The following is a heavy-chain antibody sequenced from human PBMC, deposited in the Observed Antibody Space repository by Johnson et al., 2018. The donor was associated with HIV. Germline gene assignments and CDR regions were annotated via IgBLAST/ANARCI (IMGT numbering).Heavy chain of an antibody. Sequence: VQLVESGGGVVQPGRSLRLSCAASGFTFDDYAMHWVRQAPGKGLEWVSGISWNSGSIGYADSVKGRFTISRDNAKNSLYLQMSSLKTEDTAVYFCYDFWIGQGFDVWGQGTMVTVSS. D-gene: IGHD3/OR15-3a*01. CDR3: YDFWIGQGFDV. V-gene: IGHV3-9*01. CDR2: ISWNSGSI. J-gene: IGHJ3*01. CDR1: GFTFDDYA.